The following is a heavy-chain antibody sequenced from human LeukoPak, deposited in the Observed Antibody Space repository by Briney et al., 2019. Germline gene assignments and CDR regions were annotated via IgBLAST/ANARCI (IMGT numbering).Heavy chain of an antibody. J-gene: IGHJ4*02. D-gene: IGHD4-11*01. V-gene: IGHV4-39*01. Sequence: PSETLSLTCTLSGGSITNTKYDWGWIRQPPGKGLEWIVSIYYTGSTYYNPYLKSRITISVDTYKNQFYLKLRSVTAADTALYYCTRHTGYISGQYSNYEDSWGQGTLVTVSS. CDR1: GGSITNTKYD. CDR2: IYYTGST. CDR3: TRHTGYISGQYSNYEDS.